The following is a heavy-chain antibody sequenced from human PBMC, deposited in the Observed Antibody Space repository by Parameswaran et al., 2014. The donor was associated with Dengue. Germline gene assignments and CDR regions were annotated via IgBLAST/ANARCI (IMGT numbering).Heavy chain of an antibody. D-gene: IGHD1-26*01. Sequence: VRQAPGKGLEWVSYISSSSSTIYYADSVKGRFTISRDNAKNSLYLQMNSLRAEDTAVYYCARNFLYSGNSGLFDYWGQGTLVTVSS. V-gene: IGHV3-48*04. CDR3: ARNFLYSGNSGLFDY. CDR2: ISSSSSTI. J-gene: IGHJ4*02.